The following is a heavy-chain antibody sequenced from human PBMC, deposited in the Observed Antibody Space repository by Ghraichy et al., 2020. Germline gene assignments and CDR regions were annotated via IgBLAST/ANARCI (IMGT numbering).Heavy chain of an antibody. V-gene: IGHV3-23*01. D-gene: IGHD3-22*01. CDR2: ISGSGGST. CDR1: GFTFSSYA. CDR3: AKDLPYYDSSGEDAFDI. J-gene: IGHJ3*02. Sequence: GGSLTLSCAASGFTFSSYAMSWVRQAPGKGLEWVSAISGSGGSTYYADSVKGRFTISRDNSKNTLYLQMNSLRAEDTAVYYCAKDLPYYDSSGEDAFDIWGQGTMVTVSS.